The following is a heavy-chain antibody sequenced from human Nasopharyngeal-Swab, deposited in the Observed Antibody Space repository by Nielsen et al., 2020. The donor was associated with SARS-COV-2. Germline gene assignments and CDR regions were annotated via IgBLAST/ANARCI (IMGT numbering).Heavy chain of an antibody. J-gene: IGHJ5*02. V-gene: IGHV5-10-1*01. Sequence: GESLKISCKGSGYSFTSYWISWVRQMPGKGLEWMGRIDPSDSYTNYSPSFQGHVTISADKSISTAYLQWSSLKASDTAMYYCARLGVYCSGGSCYGWFDPWGQGTLVTVPS. D-gene: IGHD2-15*01. CDR2: IDPSDSYT. CDR1: GYSFTSYW. CDR3: ARLGVYCSGGSCYGWFDP.